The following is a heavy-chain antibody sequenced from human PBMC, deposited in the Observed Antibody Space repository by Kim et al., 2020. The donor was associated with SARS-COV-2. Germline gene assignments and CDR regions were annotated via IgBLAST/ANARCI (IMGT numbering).Heavy chain of an antibody. V-gene: IGHV1-8*01. J-gene: IGHJ6*02. Sequence: GYAQKFQGRVPMTRNTSISTAYMELSSLGSEDTAVYYCARETRDYYFGMGVWGQGTTVTVSS. CDR3: ARETRDYYFGMGV. D-gene: IGHD1-7*01.